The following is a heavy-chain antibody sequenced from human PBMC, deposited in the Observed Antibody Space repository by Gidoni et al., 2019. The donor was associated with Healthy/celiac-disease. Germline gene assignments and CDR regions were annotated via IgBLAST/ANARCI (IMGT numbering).Heavy chain of an antibody. CDR2: ITHTGST. V-gene: IGHV4-34*01. Sequence: QVQLQQWGAGLLKPSETLSLTCAMSGPSFSGYYWSWIRQSPGRALEWIAEITHTGSTNYKPSLRSRVTISVDASKNQFSLQLRSVTAADTAVYYCARGRYHDSSGFPYWGQGTLVTVSS. CDR1: GPSFSGYY. CDR3: ARGRYHDSSGFPY. J-gene: IGHJ4*02. D-gene: IGHD3-22*01.